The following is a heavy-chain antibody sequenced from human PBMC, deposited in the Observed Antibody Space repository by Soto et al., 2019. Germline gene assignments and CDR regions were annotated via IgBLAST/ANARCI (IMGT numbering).Heavy chain of an antibody. V-gene: IGHV1-69*13. D-gene: IGHD5-12*01. CDR1: GGTFSSYA. CDR3: ARGGVRYSGCVSSLGVDYYYYYGMDV. Sequence: SVKVSCKASGGTFSSYAISWVRQAPGQGLEWMGGIIPIFGTANYAQKFQGRVTITADESTSTAYMELSSLRSEDTAVYYCARGGVRYSGCVSSLGVDYYYYYGMDVWGQGTTVTVSS. J-gene: IGHJ6*02. CDR2: IIPIFGTA.